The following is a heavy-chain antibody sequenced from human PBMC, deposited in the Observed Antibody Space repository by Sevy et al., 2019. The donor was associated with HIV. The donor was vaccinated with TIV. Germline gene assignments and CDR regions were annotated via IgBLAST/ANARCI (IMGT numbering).Heavy chain of an antibody. CDR2: IYYSGST. J-gene: IGHJ6*02. CDR3: TRESPYIAAAGKYYYYNGMDV. Sequence: PEILSLTCTVSGGSVSSYFWSWIRQPPGKGLEGIGYIYYSGSTDYNPSLKSRVTIALDTSKNQFSLKLSSVTAADTAVYYCTRESPYIAAAGKYYYYNGMDVWGQGTTVIVSS. V-gene: IGHV4-59*02. CDR1: GGSVSSYF. D-gene: IGHD6-13*01.